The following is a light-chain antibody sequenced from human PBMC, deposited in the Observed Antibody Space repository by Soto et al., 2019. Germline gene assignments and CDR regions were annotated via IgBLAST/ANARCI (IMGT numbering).Light chain of an antibody. V-gene: IGLV2-14*01. J-gene: IGLJ1*01. CDR2: DVS. CDR1: SSDVGGYTY. Sequence: QSVLTQPASVSGSPGQSITISCAGTSSDVGGYTYVSWYQQHPGKAPKLMIYDVSNRPSGVSNRFSGSKSGNTASLTISGLQAEDEADYYCTSYTSSNTPYVFGGGTKLTVL. CDR3: TSYTSSNTPYV.